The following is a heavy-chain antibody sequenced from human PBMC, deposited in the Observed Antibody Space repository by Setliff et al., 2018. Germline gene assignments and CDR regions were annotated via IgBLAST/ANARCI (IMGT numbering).Heavy chain of an antibody. CDR2: IYYSGST. Sequence: SETLSLTCTVSGGSISSSSYYWGWIRQPPGKGLEWIGSIYYSGSTYYNPPLKSRVTISVDTSKNQFSLKLSSVTAADTAVYYCARVAQYSSSSFYYYYYGMDVWGQGTTVTVSS. V-gene: IGHV4-39*07. CDR1: GGSISSSSYY. D-gene: IGHD6-6*01. J-gene: IGHJ6*02. CDR3: ARVAQYSSSSFYYYYYGMDV.